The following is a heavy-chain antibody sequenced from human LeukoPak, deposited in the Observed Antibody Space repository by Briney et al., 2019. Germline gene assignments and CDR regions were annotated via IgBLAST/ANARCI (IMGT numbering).Heavy chain of an antibody. CDR1: GFSLTTSGVA. D-gene: IGHD6-6*01. CDR3: AHRPSTGTSSHFGF. J-gene: IGHJ4*02. V-gene: IGHV2-5*02. CDR2: IYWDDDK. Sequence: SGPTLVRPTQTLTLTCTFSGFSLTTSGVAVNWIRQPPGKALEWLALIYWDDDKRYSASLKSRLTTTKDTSKNQVVLTMTNMDPVDTATYYCAHRPSTGTSSHFGFWGQGTLVTVSS.